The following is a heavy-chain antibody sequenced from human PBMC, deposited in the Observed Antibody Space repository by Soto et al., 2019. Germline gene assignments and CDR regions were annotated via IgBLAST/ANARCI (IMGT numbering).Heavy chain of an antibody. CDR3: ARGGGHGHYRGGCWFDP. Sequence: QVQLQESGPGLVRPSQTLSLTCTVSGGSISSGGYYWSWIRQHPGKGLEWIGYIYYSGSTYYNPSLKSRVTISVDTSKNQFSLKLSSVTAADTAVYYCARGGGHGHYRGGCWFDPWGQGTLVTVSS. J-gene: IGHJ5*02. V-gene: IGHV4-31*03. CDR2: IYYSGST. D-gene: IGHD4-17*01. CDR1: GGSISSGGYY.